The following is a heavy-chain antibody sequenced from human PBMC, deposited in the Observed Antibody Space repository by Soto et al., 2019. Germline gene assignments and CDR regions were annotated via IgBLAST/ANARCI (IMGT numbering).Heavy chain of an antibody. CDR3: AAGDTTGLDGFAI. CDR2: IYPDDSDA. Sequence: EVQLVQSGAEVKKPGESLRISCQGSGYTFSNHWIGWVRQMPGKGLEWMGIIYPDDSDARYSPSFQGLVTLSVDKSISTAYLQWRSLKASDSAMYYCAAGDTTGLDGFAIWGQGTMVTVSS. CDR1: GYTFSNHW. D-gene: IGHD1-1*01. J-gene: IGHJ3*02. V-gene: IGHV5-51*01.